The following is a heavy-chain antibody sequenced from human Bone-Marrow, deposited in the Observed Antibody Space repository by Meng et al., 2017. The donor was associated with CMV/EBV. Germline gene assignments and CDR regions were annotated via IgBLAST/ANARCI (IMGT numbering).Heavy chain of an antibody. J-gene: IGHJ4*02. Sequence: CALYGERFSSNSAAWNWIRQSPSRGLEWLGRTYYRSKWYNDYAVSVKSRITINPDTSKNQFSLQLNSVTPEDTAVYYCVRSIGWYDYWGQGTLVTVSS. CDR3: VRSIGWYDY. CDR2: TYYRSKWYN. V-gene: IGHV6-1*01. CDR1: GERFSSNSAA. D-gene: IGHD6-19*01.